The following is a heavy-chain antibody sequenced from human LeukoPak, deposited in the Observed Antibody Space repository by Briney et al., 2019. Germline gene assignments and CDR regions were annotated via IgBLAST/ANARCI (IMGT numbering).Heavy chain of an antibody. CDR2: LYYSRTT. D-gene: IGHD6-6*01. CDR3: ARERRDSNWARPRYFDL. Sequence: PSETLSLTCTVSGVSISSYYWSWIRQPPGKGLEGIGNLYYSRTTNSNHSLKSRVTIAVDTSKNQFSLKLSAVTAADTAVYYCARERRDSNWARPRYFDLWGRGTLVTVSS. CDR1: GVSISSYY. J-gene: IGHJ2*01. V-gene: IGHV4-59*01.